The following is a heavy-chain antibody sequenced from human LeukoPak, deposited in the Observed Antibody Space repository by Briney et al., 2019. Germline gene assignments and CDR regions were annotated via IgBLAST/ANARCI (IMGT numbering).Heavy chain of an antibody. V-gene: IGHV1-2*02. D-gene: IGHD6-13*01. CDR2: INPNSGGT. CDR1: GYTFTGYY. J-gene: IGHJ6*03. CDR3: ARAIIPLDIAAAAGDDYYYYMDV. Sequence: ASVKVSCKASGYTFTGYYMHWVRQAPGQGLEWMGWINPNSGGTNYAQKFQGRVTMTRDTSISTAYMELSRLRSDDTAVYYCARAIIPLDIAAAAGDDYYYYMDVWGKGTTVTVSS.